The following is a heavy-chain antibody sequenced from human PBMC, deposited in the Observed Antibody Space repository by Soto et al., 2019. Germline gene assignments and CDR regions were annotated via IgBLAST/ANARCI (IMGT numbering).Heavy chain of an antibody. CDR1: GYTFTSYA. Sequence: ASVKVSCKASGYTFTSYAMHWVRQAPGQRLEWMGWINAGNGNTKYSQKFQVRVTITRDTSASTAYMALSSLRSEDTAVYYCARVRCLDRSAFYIWGHSTMGTAS. D-gene: IGHD3-16*01. CDR2: INAGNGNT. CDR3: ARVRCLDRSAFYI. J-gene: IGHJ3*02. V-gene: IGHV1-3*01.